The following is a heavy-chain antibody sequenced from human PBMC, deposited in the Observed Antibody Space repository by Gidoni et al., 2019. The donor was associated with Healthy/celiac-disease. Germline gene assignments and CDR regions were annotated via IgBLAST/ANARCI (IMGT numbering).Heavy chain of an antibody. D-gene: IGHD3-22*01. CDR1: GFTFSSYW. J-gene: IGHJ4*02. V-gene: IGHV3-7*01. CDR3: ARDQPYDSSGYYYLPFDY. CDR2: IKQYGSEK. Sequence: EVQLVESVGGLFQPGGSLRLPGAASGFTFSSYWTSWVRQAPGKGLGWVANIKQYGSEKYYVDSVKGRFTISRDNAKNSLYLQMNSLRAEDTAVHYCARDQPYDSSGYYYLPFDYWGQGTLVTVSS.